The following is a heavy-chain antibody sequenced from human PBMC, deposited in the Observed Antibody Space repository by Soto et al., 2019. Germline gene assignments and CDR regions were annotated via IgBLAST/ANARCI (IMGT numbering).Heavy chain of an antibody. CDR1: GGTFSSYA. CDR2: IIPIFGTA. Sequence: QVQLVQSGAEVKKPGSSVKVSCKASGGTFSSYAISWVRQAPGQGLEWMGGIIPIFGTANYAQKFQGRVTITADESTSTAYMELSSLRSEDTAVYYCARDESYNWHDGEGNWFDPWGQGTLVTVSS. J-gene: IGHJ5*02. CDR3: ARDESYNWHDGEGNWFDP. V-gene: IGHV1-69*12. D-gene: IGHD1-20*01.